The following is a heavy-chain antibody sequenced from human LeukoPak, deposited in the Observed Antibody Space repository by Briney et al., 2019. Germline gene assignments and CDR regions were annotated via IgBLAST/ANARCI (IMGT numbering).Heavy chain of an antibody. CDR3: ARDQGYYYDSSGNLCNWFDP. D-gene: IGHD3-22*01. CDR2: ISSSSSYI. J-gene: IGHJ5*02. CDR1: GFTFSSYS. V-gene: IGHV3-21*01. Sequence: PGGSLRLSCAASGFTFSSYSMNWVRQAPGKGLEWVSSISSSSSYIYYADSVKGRFTISRDNAKNSLYLQMNSLRAEDTAVYYCARDQGYYYDSSGNLCNWFDPWGQGTLVTVSS.